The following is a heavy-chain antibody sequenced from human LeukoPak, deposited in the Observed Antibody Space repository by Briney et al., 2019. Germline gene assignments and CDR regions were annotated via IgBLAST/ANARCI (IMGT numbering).Heavy chain of an antibody. J-gene: IGHJ5*02. V-gene: IGHV5-51*01. Sequence: GESLKISCKGSGYSFTSYWIGWVRQMPGKGLGWMGIIYPGDSDTRYSPSFQGQVTISADKSISTAYLQWSSLKASDTAMYYCARGSSSSFVWFDPWGQGTLVTVSS. CDR3: ARGSSSSFVWFDP. CDR1: GYSFTSYW. CDR2: IYPGDSDT. D-gene: IGHD6-6*01.